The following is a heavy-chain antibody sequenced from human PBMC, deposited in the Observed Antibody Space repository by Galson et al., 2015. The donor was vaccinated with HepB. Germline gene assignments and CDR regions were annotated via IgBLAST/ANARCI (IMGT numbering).Heavy chain of an antibody. CDR3: ATRTIPDY. Sequence: SLRLSCAASGFTFSDYIMSWVRQAPGKGLELVSYISHSSRYINYTDSVKGRFTISRDNAKNSLYLQMNSLGAEDTAVYYCATRTIPDYWGQGTLVTVSS. D-gene: IGHD2-2*02. V-gene: IGHV3-21*01. CDR1: GFTFSDYI. J-gene: IGHJ4*02. CDR2: ISHSSRYI.